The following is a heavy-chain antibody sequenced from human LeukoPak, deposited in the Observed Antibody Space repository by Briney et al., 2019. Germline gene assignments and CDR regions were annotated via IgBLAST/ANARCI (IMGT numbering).Heavy chain of an antibody. J-gene: IGHJ4*02. D-gene: IGHD7-27*01. CDR3: AKERNWGSGGYFDY. Sequence: GGSLRLSCAASGFTFSSYSTNWVRQAPGKGLEWVSSISSSSSYIYYADSVKGRFTISRDNAKNSLYLQMNSLRAEDTAVYYCAKERNWGSGGYFDYWGQGTLVTVSS. V-gene: IGHV3-21*04. CDR1: GFTFSSYS. CDR2: ISSSSSYI.